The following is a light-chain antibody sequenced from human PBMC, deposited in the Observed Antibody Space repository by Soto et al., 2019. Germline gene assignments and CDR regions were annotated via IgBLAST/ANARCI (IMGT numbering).Light chain of an antibody. CDR1: QSVTSDY. V-gene: IGKV3-20*01. CDR2: GAS. J-gene: IGKJ4*02. CDR3: QQDGILTGK. Sequence: ARSRVSLSLSPGESATLSCRYSQSVTSDYLAWYQQKPGQAPRLLIFGASIRDTGIPDRFSGSGSWTDFTLTISRLEPEDFAVYYCQQDGILTGKFGEGTKVEIK.